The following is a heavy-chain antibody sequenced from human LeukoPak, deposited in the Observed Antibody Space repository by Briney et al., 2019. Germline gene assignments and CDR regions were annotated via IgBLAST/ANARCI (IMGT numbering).Heavy chain of an antibody. CDR2: IHYSGST. CDR3: ARASITYYYYYYMGV. CDR1: GGSITNYY. Sequence: SDTLSLTCTVSGGSITNYYWTWIRQPPGKGLEWIGYIHYSGSTNYNPSLKSRVTISVDTSKNQFSLKLSSVTAADTAVYYCARASITYYYYYYMGVWGKGTTVTVSS. D-gene: IGHD1-14*01. J-gene: IGHJ6*03. V-gene: IGHV4-59*01.